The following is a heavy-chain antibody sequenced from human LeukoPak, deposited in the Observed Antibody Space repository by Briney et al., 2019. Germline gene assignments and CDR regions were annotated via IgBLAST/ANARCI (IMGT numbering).Heavy chain of an antibody. Sequence: GGSLRLSCAGSGCTFSSYAMSWVRQAPGKGLEWVSAISGSGGSTYYADSVKGRFTISRDNSKNTLYLQMNSLRAEDTAVYYCAKNQGGFGELFMIDYWGQGTLVTVSS. D-gene: IGHD3-10*01. J-gene: IGHJ4*02. V-gene: IGHV3-23*01. CDR1: GCTFSSYA. CDR3: AKNQGGFGELFMIDY. CDR2: ISGSGGST.